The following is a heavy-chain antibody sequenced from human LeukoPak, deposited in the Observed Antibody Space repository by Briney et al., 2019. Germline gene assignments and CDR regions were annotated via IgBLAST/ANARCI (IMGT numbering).Heavy chain of an antibody. D-gene: IGHD6-6*01. V-gene: IGHV3-30-3*01. CDR2: ISYDGSNK. CDR3: ARDKTARPREPAEYFQH. J-gene: IGHJ1*01. CDR1: GFTFSSYA. Sequence: GGSLRLSCAASGFTFSSYAMHWVRQAPGKGLEWVAVISYDGSNKYYADSVKGRFTISRDNSKNTLYLQMNSLRAEDTAVYYCARDKTARPREPAEYFQHRGQGTLVTVSS.